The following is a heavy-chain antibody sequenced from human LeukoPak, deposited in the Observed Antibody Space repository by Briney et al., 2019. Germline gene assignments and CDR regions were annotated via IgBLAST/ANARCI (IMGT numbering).Heavy chain of an antibody. CDR1: GGSFSGYY. CDR2: INHSGST. CDR3: ARDLPPQPLRFLGNYYYYGMDV. J-gene: IGHJ6*02. Sequence: SETLSLTCAVYGGSFSGYYWSWIRQPPGKGLEWIGEINHSGSTNYNPSFKSRVTISVDTSKNQFSLKLSSVTAADTAVYYCARDLPPQPLRFLGNYYYYGMDVWGQGTTVTVSS. D-gene: IGHD3-3*01. V-gene: IGHV4-34*01.